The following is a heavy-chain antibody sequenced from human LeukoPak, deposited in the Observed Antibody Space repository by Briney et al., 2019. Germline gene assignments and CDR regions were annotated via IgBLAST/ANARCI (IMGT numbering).Heavy chain of an antibody. D-gene: IGHD6-19*01. V-gene: IGHV1-2*02. CDR1: GYTFTGYY. CDR3: VTPYSSGWHGGLYAFDI. CDR2: INPNSGGT. Sequence: ASVKVSCKASGYTFTGYYMHWVRQAPGQGLEWMGWINPNSGGTNYAQKFQGRVTMTRDTSISTAYMELSRLRSDDTAVYYCVTPYSSGWHGGLYAFDIWGQGTMVTVSS. J-gene: IGHJ3*02.